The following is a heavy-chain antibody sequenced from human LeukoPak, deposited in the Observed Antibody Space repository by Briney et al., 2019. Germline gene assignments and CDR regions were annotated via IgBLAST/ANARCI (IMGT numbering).Heavy chain of an antibody. CDR2: ISQDGSET. J-gene: IGHJ4*02. CDR3: AKRPSDYGDYVSYFDY. Sequence: GGSLRLSCAASGFTFNSFFLNWVRLTPGRELEWVACISQDGSETFYMDSVRGRFTISRDNTKNSLYLQMDSLRAEDTAVYYCAKRPSDYGDYVSYFDYWGQGTLVTVSS. CDR1: GFTFNSFF. V-gene: IGHV3-7*01. D-gene: IGHD4-17*01.